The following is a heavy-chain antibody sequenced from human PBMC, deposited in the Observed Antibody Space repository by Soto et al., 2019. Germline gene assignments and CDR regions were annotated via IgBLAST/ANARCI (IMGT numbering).Heavy chain of an antibody. V-gene: IGHV1-18*01. CDR2: INADYGNT. Sequence: QAQLVQSGAEVRKPGASVKVSCKASGYTFYSHSIRWVRQAPGQGLEWMGRINADYGNTQYAQKFRGRVTMTTDTSTTTVYMELTNLRSDDTAVYYCVRCIQGDYYYGMDVWGQGTTVTVSS. J-gene: IGHJ6*02. D-gene: IGHD5-18*01. CDR3: VRCIQGDYYYGMDV. CDR1: GYTFYSHS.